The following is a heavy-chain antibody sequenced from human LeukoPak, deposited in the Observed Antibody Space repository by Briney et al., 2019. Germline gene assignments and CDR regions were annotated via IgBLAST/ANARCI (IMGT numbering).Heavy chain of an antibody. CDR2: IIPIFGTA. Sequence: SVKVSCKASGGTFSSYAISWVRQAPGQGLEWMGGIIPIFGTANYAQKFQGRVTITTDESTSTAYMELSSLRSEDMAVYYCARGENYYDSSGYYFDYWGQGTLVTVSS. CDR3: ARGENYYDSSGYYFDY. D-gene: IGHD3-22*01. CDR1: GGTFSSYA. V-gene: IGHV1-69*05. J-gene: IGHJ4*02.